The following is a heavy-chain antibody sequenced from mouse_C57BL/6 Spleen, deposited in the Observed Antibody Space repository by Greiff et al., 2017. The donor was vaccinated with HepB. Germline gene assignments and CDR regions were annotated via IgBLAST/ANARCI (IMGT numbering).Heavy chain of an antibody. Sequence: EVKLVESGGGLVQPGGSLKLSCAASGFTFSDYYMYWVRQTPEKRLEWVAYISNGGGSTYYPDTVKGRFTISRDNAKNTLYLQMSRLKSEDTAMYYCARHSDWDYFDYWGQGTTLTVSS. D-gene: IGHD4-1*01. J-gene: IGHJ2*01. CDR2: ISNGGGST. V-gene: IGHV5-12*01. CDR3: ARHSDWDYFDY. CDR1: GFTFSDYY.